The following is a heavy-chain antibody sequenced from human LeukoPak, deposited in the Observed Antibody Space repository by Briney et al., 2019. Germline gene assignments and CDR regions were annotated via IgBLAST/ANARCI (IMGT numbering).Heavy chain of an antibody. CDR1: GGSISGYY. CDR3: AMIYDFWSGAQYYFDY. V-gene: IGHV4-4*07. Sequence: PSETLSLTCTVSGGSISGYYWSWVRQTPGKGLEWIARIYGSGSSRPTTYSPSLKSRVTISVETSRNQSSLNLSSVTAADTAVYYCAMIYDFWSGAQYYFDYWGQGNLVTVSS. D-gene: IGHD3-3*01. J-gene: IGHJ4*02. CDR2: IYGSGSSRPT.